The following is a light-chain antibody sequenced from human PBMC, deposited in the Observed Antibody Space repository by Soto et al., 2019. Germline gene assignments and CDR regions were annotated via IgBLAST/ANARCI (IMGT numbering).Light chain of an antibody. Sequence: DIQMTQSPSSLPASVGDRLTMTSRASQSISSYLNWYQQKPGKAPKLLIYAASSLQSGVPSRFSGSGSGTDFTLTISSPQPEDFATYSCQQSYNSPQTFGQGTKVDIK. CDR3: QQSYNSPQT. CDR1: QSISSY. J-gene: IGKJ1*01. V-gene: IGKV1-39*01. CDR2: AAS.